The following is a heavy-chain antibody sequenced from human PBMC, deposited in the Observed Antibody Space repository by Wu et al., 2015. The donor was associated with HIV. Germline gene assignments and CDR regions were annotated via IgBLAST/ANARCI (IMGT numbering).Heavy chain of an antibody. CDR1: GGTFSSYA. Sequence: QVQLVQSGAEVKKPGSSVKVSCKASGGTFSSYAISWVRQAPGQGLEWMGGIIPLFDIAQYAKKFRDRVTITTDESTSTAYMELSSLRSEDTAIYYCARAYSSSWYDFFDYWGQGTLVTVSS. J-gene: IGHJ4*02. CDR3: ARAYSSSWYDFFDY. D-gene: IGHD6-13*01. CDR2: IIPLFDIA. V-gene: IGHV1-69*05.